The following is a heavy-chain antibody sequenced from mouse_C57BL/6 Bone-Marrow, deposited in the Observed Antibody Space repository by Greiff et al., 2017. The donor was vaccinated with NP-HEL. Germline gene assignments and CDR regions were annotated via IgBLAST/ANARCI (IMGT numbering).Heavy chain of an antibody. V-gene: IGHV1-42*01. Sequence: EVQLQQSGPELVKPGASVKISCKASGYSFTGYYMNWVKQSPEKSLEWIGEINPSTGGTTYNQKFKAKATLTVDKSSSTAYMQLKSLTSEYSAVYYCARSQPYYDYVRDYWGQGTTLTVSS. CDR3: ARSQPYYDYVRDY. CDR2: INPSTGGT. J-gene: IGHJ2*01. D-gene: IGHD2-4*01. CDR1: GYSFTGYY.